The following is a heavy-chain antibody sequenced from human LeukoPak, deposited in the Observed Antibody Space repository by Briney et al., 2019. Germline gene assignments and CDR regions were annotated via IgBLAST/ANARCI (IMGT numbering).Heavy chain of an antibody. D-gene: IGHD5-18*01. J-gene: IGHJ4*02. CDR2: ISGSSSTI. Sequence: PGGSLRLSCAASGFSFSTYSMNWVRQAPGNGLEWVSYISGSSSTIYYADSVKGCFTISRDNAKNSLYLQMNSPRAEDTAVYYCARGLRGRGYSYGFFDYWGQGALVTVSS. CDR3: ARGLRGRGYSYGFFDY. V-gene: IGHV3-48*01. CDR1: GFSFSTYS.